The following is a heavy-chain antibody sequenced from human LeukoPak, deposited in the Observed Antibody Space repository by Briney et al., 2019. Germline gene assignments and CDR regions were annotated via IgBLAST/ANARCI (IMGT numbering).Heavy chain of an antibody. Sequence: GGSLRLSCAASGFTFSGYAMSGVRQAGGKGLEWGSAISGSGGSTYCADSVKGRFTISRDNSKNTLSLQMNSLRAEDTAVYYCAQAVRDSSGYAYWGQGTLVTVYS. CDR2: ISGSGGST. V-gene: IGHV3-23*01. CDR1: GFTFSGYA. J-gene: IGHJ4*02. D-gene: IGHD6-19*01. CDR3: AQAVRDSSGYAY.